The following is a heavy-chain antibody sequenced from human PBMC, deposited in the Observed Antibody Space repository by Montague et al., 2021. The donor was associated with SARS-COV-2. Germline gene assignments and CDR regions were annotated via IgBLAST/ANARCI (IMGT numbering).Heavy chain of an antibody. D-gene: IGHD3/OR15-3a*01. CDR1: GYSISSGYY. CDR2: ISYIGKT. CDR3: VRVLDSRVRDY. Sequence: SETLSLTCSVSGYSISSGYYWGWIRQPPGKGLEWVGCISYIGKTYYSPSLKSRLTISLDPSKNQFSLQARSVTAADTAVYYCVRVLDSRVRDYWGQGTLVTVSS. V-gene: IGHV4-38-2*02. J-gene: IGHJ4*02.